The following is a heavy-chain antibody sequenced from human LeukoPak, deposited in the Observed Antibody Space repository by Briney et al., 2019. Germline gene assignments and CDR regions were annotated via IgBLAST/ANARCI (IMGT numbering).Heavy chain of an antibody. CDR1: GFTFSSYG. J-gene: IGHJ4*02. D-gene: IGHD5-12*01. V-gene: IGHV3-30*02. CDR2: IRDDGSNK. Sequence: GGSLRLSCAASGFTFSSYGMHWVRQAPGKGLEWVAFIRDDGSNKYYADSVKGRSTISRDNSKNTLYLQMNSLRAEDTAVYYCAKEGGQWLLENWGQGTLVTVSS. CDR3: AKEGGQWLLEN.